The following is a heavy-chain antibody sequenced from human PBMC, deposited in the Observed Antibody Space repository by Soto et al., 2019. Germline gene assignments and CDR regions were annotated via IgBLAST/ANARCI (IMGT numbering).Heavy chain of an antibody. CDR3: AGEPGSSSTDYYYGMDV. Sequence: ASVKVSCKASGYTFTGYYMHWVRQAPGQGLEWMGWINPNSGGTNYAQKFQARVTMTRDTSISTAYMELSRLRSDDTAVYYCAGEPGSSSTDYYYGMDVWGQGTTVTVSS. CDR1: GYTFTGYY. V-gene: IGHV1-2*02. J-gene: IGHJ6*02. CDR2: INPNSGGT. D-gene: IGHD6-6*01.